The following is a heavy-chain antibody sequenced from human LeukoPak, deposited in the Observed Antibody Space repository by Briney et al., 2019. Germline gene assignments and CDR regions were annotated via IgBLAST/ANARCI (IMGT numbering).Heavy chain of an antibody. D-gene: IGHD3-3*01. V-gene: IGHV4-61*08. CDR3: ARGVPDLEWFSFDI. Sequence: SETLSLTCAVSGGSISSGGYYWSWIRQPPGKGLEWIGYIYYSGSTNYNPSLKSRVTISVDTSKNQFSLKLSSVTAADTAVYYCARGVPDLEWFSFDIWGQGTMVTVSS. CDR2: IYYSGST. CDR1: GGSISSGGYY. J-gene: IGHJ3*02.